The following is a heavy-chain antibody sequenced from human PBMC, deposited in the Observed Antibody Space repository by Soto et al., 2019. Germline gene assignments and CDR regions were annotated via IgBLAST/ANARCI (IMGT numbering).Heavy chain of an antibody. J-gene: IGHJ5*02. CDR1: GDSVSSNIAV. D-gene: IGHD3-10*01. V-gene: IGHV6-1*01. Sequence: QVQLQQSGPGLVKPSQTLSLTCAISGDSVSSNIAVWNWIRQSPSRGLEWLGRTYYRSQWNFEYAESQTGRIIINPDTAKNQVSLQLSSVTPDDTAVYYCARETRFNRGVINPLESWGQGTLVTVSS. CDR3: ARETRFNRGVINPLES. CDR2: TYYRSQWNF.